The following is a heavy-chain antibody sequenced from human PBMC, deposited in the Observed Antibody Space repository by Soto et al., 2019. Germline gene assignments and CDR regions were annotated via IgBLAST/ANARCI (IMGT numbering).Heavy chain of an antibody. D-gene: IGHD5-12*01. CDR1: GGSISSYY. J-gene: IGHJ4*02. CDR3: ARGGGHDPRLTY. Sequence: SETLSLTCTVSGGSISSYYWSWIRQPPGKGLEWIGYIYYSGSTNYNPSLKSRVTISVDTSKNQFSLKLSSVTAADTAVYYCARGGGHDPRLTYWGQGTLVTVSS. CDR2: IYYSGST. V-gene: IGHV4-59*01.